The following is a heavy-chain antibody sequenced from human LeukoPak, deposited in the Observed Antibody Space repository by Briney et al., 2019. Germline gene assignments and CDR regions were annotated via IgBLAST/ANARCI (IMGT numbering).Heavy chain of an antibody. CDR3: ARTPNIRRYCSSTSCPVDY. Sequence: GESLKISCKGSGYSFTSYWIGWVRQMPGKGLEWMGIIYPGDSDTRYSPSFQGQVTISADKSISTAYLQWSSLKASDTAMYYCARTPNIRRYCSSTSCPVDYWGQGTLVTVSS. D-gene: IGHD2-2*01. V-gene: IGHV5-51*01. CDR2: IYPGDSDT. J-gene: IGHJ4*02. CDR1: GYSFTSYW.